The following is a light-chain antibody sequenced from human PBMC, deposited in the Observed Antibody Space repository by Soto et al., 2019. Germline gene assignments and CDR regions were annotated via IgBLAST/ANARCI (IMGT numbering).Light chain of an antibody. Sequence: DIQMTQSSSSLSASVGDRVTITCRASQTIRYSLNWYQQKPGKAPKVLIYDASTLQSGVPPRFSGSESGTDFALTISSLQPEDFATYYCHQSAGSRTWTFGQGTRVEAK. J-gene: IGKJ1*01. V-gene: IGKV1-39*01. CDR2: DAS. CDR3: HQSAGSRTWT. CDR1: QTIRYS.